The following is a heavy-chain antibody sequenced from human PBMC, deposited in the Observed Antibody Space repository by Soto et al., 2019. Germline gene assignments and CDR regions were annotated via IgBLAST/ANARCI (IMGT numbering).Heavy chain of an antibody. CDR1: GYSFTSYG. Sequence: ASVKVSCKASGYSFTSYGISWVRQAPGQGPEWMGWISGHNGNTNHPQSLQGRVTMTTDTSRNTAYMELRSLGSDDTAVYYRARHRFNYYDDTVYYYFDYWGQGTLVTVSS. CDR3: ARHRFNYYDDTVYYYFDY. J-gene: IGHJ4*02. V-gene: IGHV1-18*04. CDR2: ISGHNGNT. D-gene: IGHD3-22*01.